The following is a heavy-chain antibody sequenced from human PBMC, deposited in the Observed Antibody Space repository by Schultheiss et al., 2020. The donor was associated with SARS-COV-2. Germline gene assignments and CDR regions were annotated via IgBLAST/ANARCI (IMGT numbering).Heavy chain of an antibody. CDR3: ARPPQTVYYYYMDV. J-gene: IGHJ6*03. Sequence: GESLKISCAASGFTFSDYYMSWIRQAPGKGLEWASYISSSSSYTNYADSVKGRFTISRDNAKNSLYLQMNSLRAEDTAVYYCARPPQTVYYYYMDVWGKGTTVTVSS. V-gene: IGHV3-11*06. CDR2: ISSSSSYT. D-gene: IGHD4-17*01. CDR1: GFTFSDYY.